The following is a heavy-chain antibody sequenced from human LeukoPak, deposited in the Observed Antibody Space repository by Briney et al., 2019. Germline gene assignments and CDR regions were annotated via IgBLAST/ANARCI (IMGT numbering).Heavy chain of an antibody. Sequence: SVKVSCKASGGTFSSYGISWVRQAPGQGLEWMGGIIPIFGTANYAQKFQDRVTITADESTSTAYMELSSLRSADTAVYYCARAHYYGSGSYNWFDPWGQGTLVTVSS. V-gene: IGHV1-69*13. CDR2: IIPIFGTA. CDR1: GGTFSSYG. J-gene: IGHJ5*02. CDR3: ARAHYYGSGSYNWFDP. D-gene: IGHD3-10*01.